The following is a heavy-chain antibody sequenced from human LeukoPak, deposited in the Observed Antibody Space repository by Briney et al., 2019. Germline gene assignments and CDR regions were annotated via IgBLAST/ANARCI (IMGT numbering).Heavy chain of an antibody. CDR2: ISYDGSNK. J-gene: IGHJ4*02. D-gene: IGHD6-6*01. CDR1: GFTFSSYS. CDR3: ARNALLQYSSSLGY. Sequence: PGGSLRLSCAASGFTFSSYSMNWIRQAPEKGLEWVAVISYDGSNKYYADSVKGRFTISRDNSKNTLYLQMNSLRAEDTAVYYCARNALLQYSSSLGYWGQGTLVTVSS. V-gene: IGHV3-30*03.